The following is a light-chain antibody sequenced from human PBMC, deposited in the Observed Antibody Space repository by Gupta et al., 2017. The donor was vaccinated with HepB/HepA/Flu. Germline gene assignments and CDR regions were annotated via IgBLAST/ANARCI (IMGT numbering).Light chain of an antibody. J-gene: IGLJ2*01. CDR2: GKN. CDR3: NSRDSSGNAHVV. Sequence: SSELTQDPAVSVAWGQTVRITCQGDSLRRYYASWYQQKPGQAPVLVIYGKNNRPSGTPDRFSGSSSGNTAAVTITGAQAEEEAAYYCNSRDSSGNAHVVFGGGTKLTVL. V-gene: IGLV3-19*01. CDR1: SLRRYY.